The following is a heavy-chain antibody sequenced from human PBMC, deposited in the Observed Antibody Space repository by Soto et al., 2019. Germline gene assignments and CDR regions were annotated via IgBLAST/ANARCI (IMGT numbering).Heavy chain of an antibody. CDR2: ISWNSGSI. CDR1: GFTFDDYA. V-gene: IGHV3-9*01. J-gene: IGHJ4*02. D-gene: IGHD3-9*01. Sequence: GGSLRLSCAASGFTFDDYAMHWVRQAPGKGLEWVSGISWNSGSIGYADSVKGRFTISRDNAKNSLYLQMNSLRAEDTALYYCAKDTYDILTGSEGFDYWGQGTLVTVSS. CDR3: AKDTYDILTGSEGFDY.